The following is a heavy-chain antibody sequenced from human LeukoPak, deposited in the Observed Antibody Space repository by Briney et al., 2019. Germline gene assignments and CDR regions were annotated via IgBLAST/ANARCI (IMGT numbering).Heavy chain of an antibody. CDR1: DEPFSSHY. CDR2: ISYIGST. Sequence: SETLTLTCAVSDEPFSSHYWTWIRQPPGKGLEWIGYISYIGSTNYNPSLKRRVTISIDTSKNKFSLRLSSVTAEDTAVYYCARDLVTVTKGFDIWGQGAMVSVSS. V-gene: IGHV4-59*11. J-gene: IGHJ3*02. CDR3: ARDLVTVTKGFDI. D-gene: IGHD4-17*01.